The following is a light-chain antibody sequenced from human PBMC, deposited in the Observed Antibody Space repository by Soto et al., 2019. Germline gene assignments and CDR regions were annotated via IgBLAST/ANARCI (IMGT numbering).Light chain of an antibody. CDR1: QSVSSSY. J-gene: IGKJ1*01. Sequence: EIGLTQSPGTLSLSPGERATLSCRASQSVSSSYLAWYQQKPGQAPRLLIYGASSRATGIPDRFSGSRSGTDFTLTISRLEPEDFAVYYCQQYGSSRTWTFGQGTKVDIK. CDR3: QQYGSSRTWT. V-gene: IGKV3-20*01. CDR2: GAS.